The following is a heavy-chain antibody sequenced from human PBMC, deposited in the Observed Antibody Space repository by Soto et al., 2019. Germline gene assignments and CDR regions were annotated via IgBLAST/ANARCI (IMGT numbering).Heavy chain of an antibody. V-gene: IGHV5-51*01. J-gene: IGHJ4*02. CDR3: AKRIGYCSGGSCYSESYYFDY. CDR2: IYPGDSDT. CDR1: GYSFSRYW. D-gene: IGHD2-15*01. Sequence: GEALKNPRKGSGYSFSRYWIGWGRQMPGKSLEWVGIIYPGDSDTRYSPSFQGQVTISADKSISTAYLQWSSLKASDTAMYYCAKRIGYCSGGSCYSESYYFDYWGQGTLVTVSS.